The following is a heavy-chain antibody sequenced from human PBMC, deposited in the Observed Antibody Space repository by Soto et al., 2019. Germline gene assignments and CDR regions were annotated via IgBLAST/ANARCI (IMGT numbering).Heavy chain of an antibody. J-gene: IGHJ6*02. CDR3: VKDGDRGSGSTYRNYYGLDV. Sequence: QLQVVESGGGVVQPGRSLRLSCGDSAFTFSTYAMHWVRQAPGKGLEWVAVMSYDGGNIYYADSVKGRFTISRDNAKNTLYLQMNSLRIEDSAVYYCVKDGDRGSGSTYRNYYGLDVWGQGTTVTVSS. D-gene: IGHD3-10*01. CDR2: MSYDGGNI. V-gene: IGHV3-30*18. CDR1: AFTFSTYA.